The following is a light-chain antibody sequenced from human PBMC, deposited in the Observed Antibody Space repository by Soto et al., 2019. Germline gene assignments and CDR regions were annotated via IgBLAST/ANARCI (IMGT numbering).Light chain of an antibody. CDR2: DAS. J-gene: IGKJ5*01. Sequence: AIQLTQSPSSLSASVGDRVTITCRASHDIASALVWYQQKPGKPPKLMIYDASTLEGGVPSRFSGSGSGTDFTLTISGLQPEDFENYYCQQFNYFRVTFGQGTRLEI. CDR1: HDIASA. V-gene: IGKV1D-13*01. CDR3: QQFNYFRVT.